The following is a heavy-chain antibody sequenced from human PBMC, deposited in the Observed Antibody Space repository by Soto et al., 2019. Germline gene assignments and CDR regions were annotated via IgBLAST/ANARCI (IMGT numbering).Heavy chain of an antibody. CDR1: RLIFTNYA. CDR2: IGGRGNSA. V-gene: IGHV3-23*01. Sequence: PGGSLRLSCAASRLIFTNYAMNWVRQAPGKGLEWVSVIGGRGNSAYYADSVQGRFTISRDNSKNTLSLQMSSLTADDTAIYYCVREGRGSFDFWGRGTMVTVSS. CDR3: VREGRGSFDF. D-gene: IGHD5-12*01. J-gene: IGHJ3*01.